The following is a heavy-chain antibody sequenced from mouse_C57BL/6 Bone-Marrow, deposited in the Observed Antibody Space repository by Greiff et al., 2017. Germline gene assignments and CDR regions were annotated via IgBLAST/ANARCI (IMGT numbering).Heavy chain of an antibody. D-gene: IGHD1-1*01. CDR3: ASPYYGSSYGYFDV. CDR1: GFTFSSYG. CDR2: ISSGGSYT. J-gene: IGHJ1*03. V-gene: IGHV5-6*01. Sequence: EVKVVESGGDLVKPGGSLKLSCAASGFTFSSYGMSWVRQTPDKRLEWVATISSGGSYTYYPDSVKGRFTISRDNAKNTLYLQMSSLKSEDTAMYYCASPYYGSSYGYFDVWGTGTTVTVSS.